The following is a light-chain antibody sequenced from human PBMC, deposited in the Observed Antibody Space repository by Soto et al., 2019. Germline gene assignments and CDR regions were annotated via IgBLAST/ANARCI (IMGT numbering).Light chain of an antibody. CDR2: LERSGSY. J-gene: IGLJ2*01. V-gene: IGLV4-60*02. Sequence: QSVLTQSSSASASLGSSVKLTCTLSSGHSSYIIAWHQQQPGKAPRYLMKLERSGSYNKGSGVPDRFSGSSSGADRYLTISNPQFEDEADYYCETWDSNTRVFGGGTKLTVL. CDR1: SGHSSYI. CDR3: ETWDSNTRV.